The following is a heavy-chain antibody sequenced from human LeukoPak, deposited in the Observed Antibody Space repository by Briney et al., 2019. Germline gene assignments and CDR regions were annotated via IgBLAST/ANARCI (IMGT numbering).Heavy chain of an antibody. CDR3: ADYDSSGRDFDY. J-gene: IGHJ4*02. Sequence: GRPLRLSCAASGFTFSSYAMHWVRQAPGKGLEWVAVISYDGSNKYYADSVKGRFTISRDNSKNTLYLQMNSLRAEDTAVYYCADYDSSGRDFDYWGQGTLVTVSS. CDR2: ISYDGSNK. V-gene: IGHV3-30-3*01. CDR1: GFTFSSYA. D-gene: IGHD3-22*01.